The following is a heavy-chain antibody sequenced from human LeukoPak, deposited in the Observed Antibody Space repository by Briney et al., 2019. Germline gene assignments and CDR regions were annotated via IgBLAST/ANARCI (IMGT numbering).Heavy chain of an antibody. CDR1: GGTFSSYT. J-gene: IGHJ5*02. CDR3: ARDLMVATRHNWFDP. D-gene: IGHD5-12*01. V-gene: IGHV1-69*04. Sequence: SVKVSCKASGGTFSSYTISWVRQAPGRGLEWMGRIIPILGIANYAQKFQGRVTITADKSTSTAYMELSSLRSEDTAVYYCARDLMVATRHNWFDPWGQGTLVTVSS. CDR2: IIPILGIA.